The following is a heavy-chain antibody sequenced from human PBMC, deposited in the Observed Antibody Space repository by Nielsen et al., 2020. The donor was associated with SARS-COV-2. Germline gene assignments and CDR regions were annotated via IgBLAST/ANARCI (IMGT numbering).Heavy chain of an antibody. V-gene: IGHV3-23*01. CDR3: AKGDHPRVTYYFDY. Sequence: ETLSLTCAASGFTFSSYAMSWVRQAPGKGLEWVSAISGSGGSTYYADSVKGRFTISRDNSKNTLYLQMNSLRAEDTAVYYCAKGDHPRVTYYFDYWGQGTLVTVSS. CDR1: GFTFSSYA. D-gene: IGHD2-21*02. J-gene: IGHJ4*02. CDR2: ISGSGGST.